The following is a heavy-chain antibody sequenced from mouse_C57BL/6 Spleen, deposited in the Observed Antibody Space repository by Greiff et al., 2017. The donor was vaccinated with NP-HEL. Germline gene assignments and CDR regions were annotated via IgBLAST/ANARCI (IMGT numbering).Heavy chain of an antibody. CDR3: VKNWDGYCDV. CDR1: GFSFNTYA. J-gene: IGHJ1*03. Sequence: GGGLVQPNGSLKLSCAASGFSFNTYAMNWVRPAPGKGLDWVARLRSKSNNYATYYADSVKDRFTISRDDSESMLYLQMNNLKTEDTAMYYCVKNWDGYCDVWGTGTTVTVSS. V-gene: IGHV10-1*01. CDR2: LRSKSNNYAT. D-gene: IGHD4-1*01.